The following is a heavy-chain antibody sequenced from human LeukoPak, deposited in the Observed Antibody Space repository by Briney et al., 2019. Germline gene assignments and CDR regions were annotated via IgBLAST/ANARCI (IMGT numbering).Heavy chain of an antibody. CDR1: GFTFSSYW. CDR3: AREYTGYDAY. D-gene: IGHD5-12*01. V-gene: IGHV3-74*01. CDR2: ISGDGSST. J-gene: IGHJ4*02. Sequence: PGGSLRLSCAASGFTFSSYWMHWVRQAPGKGLVWVSRISGDGSSTSYADSVKGRFTISRDNVKNTLYLQMNSLRAEDTAVYYCAREYTGYDAYWGQGTLVTVSS.